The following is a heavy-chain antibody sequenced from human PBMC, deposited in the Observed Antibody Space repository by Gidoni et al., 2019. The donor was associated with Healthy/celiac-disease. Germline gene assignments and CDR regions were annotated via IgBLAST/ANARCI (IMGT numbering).Heavy chain of an antibody. CDR1: GFTFSSYA. J-gene: IGHJ4*02. V-gene: IGHV3-30-3*01. Sequence: QVQLVESGGGVVQPGRSLRLSCAASGFTFSSYAMHWVRQAPGKGLEWVAVISYDGSNKYYADSVKGRFPISRDNSKNTLYLQMNSLRAEDTAVYYCARESSSSEIDYWGQGTLVTVSS. CDR2: ISYDGSNK. CDR3: ARESSSSEIDY. D-gene: IGHD6-6*01.